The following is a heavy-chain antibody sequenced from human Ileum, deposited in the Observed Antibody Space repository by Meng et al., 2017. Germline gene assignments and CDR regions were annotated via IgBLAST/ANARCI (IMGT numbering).Heavy chain of an antibody. V-gene: IGHV4-34*01. CDR1: GGSLRGYY. CDR2: INHSGST. CDR3: ARGGPWFDP. J-gene: IGHJ5*02. Sequence: HVQRQQSGAGRFRPSEAPSPTSACDGGSLRGYYRSCIRQPPGKGLEWIGEINHSGSTNYNPSLKSRVTISVDTSKNQFSLKLSSVPAADTAVYYCARGGPWFDPWGQGTLVTVSS.